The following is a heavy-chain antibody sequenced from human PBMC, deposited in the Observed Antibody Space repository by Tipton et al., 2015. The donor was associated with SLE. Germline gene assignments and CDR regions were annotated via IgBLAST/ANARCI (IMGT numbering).Heavy chain of an antibody. D-gene: IGHD3-3*01. CDR2: ISGSGGST. CDR1: GFTFSSYA. CDR3: AKDTVGVVIALPDY. Sequence: SLRLSCAASGFTFSSYAMSWVRQAPGKGLEWVSAISGSGGSTYYADSVKGRFTISRDNSKNTLYLQMNSLRAEDTAVYYCAKDTVGVVIALPDYWGQGTLVTVSS. J-gene: IGHJ4*02. V-gene: IGHV3-23*01.